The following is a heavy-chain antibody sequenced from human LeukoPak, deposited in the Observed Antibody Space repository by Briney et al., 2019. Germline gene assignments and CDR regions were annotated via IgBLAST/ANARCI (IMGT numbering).Heavy chain of an antibody. CDR2: INPSGSTT. CDR1: GYTFTSYY. V-gene: IGHV1-46*01. Sequence: ASVKVSCKASGYTFTSYYMHWVRQAPGQGLKWMGIINPSGSTTGYAQKFQGRVTMTRDTSTSTVYMELSSLRSDDTAVYYCARAHCSGGACPNWFDPWGQGTLVTVSS. D-gene: IGHD2-15*01. CDR3: ARAHCSGGACPNWFDP. J-gene: IGHJ5*02.